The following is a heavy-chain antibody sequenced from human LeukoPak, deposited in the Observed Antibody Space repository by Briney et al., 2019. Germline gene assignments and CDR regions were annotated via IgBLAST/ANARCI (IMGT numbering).Heavy chain of an antibody. J-gene: IGHJ4*02. CDR2: ISYDGSNS. D-gene: IGHD3-22*01. Sequence: PGGSLRLSCAASNFTFSHSAMHWVRQAPGKGLEWLAAISYDGSNSFSADSVKGRFTISRDNSKNTLFLQMDSLRAEDAAVYYCARGTPYYYVFDLWGQGTLVTVSS. V-gene: IGHV3-30-3*01. CDR3: ARGTPYYYVFDL. CDR1: NFTFSHSA.